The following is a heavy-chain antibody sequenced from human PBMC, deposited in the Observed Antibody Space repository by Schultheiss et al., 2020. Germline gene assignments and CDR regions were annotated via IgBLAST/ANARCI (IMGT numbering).Heavy chain of an antibody. CDR1: GGSFSGYY. CDR2: INHSGST. Sequence: SETLSLTCAVYGGSFSGYYWGWIRQPPGKGLEWIGEINHSGSTNYKPSLKSRVTMSVDASKNQFSLKLSSVTAADTAVYYCARTDRRRSGWRSPLGYFLHWGQGTLVTVSS. CDR3: ARTDRRRSGWRSPLGYFLH. J-gene: IGHJ1*01. D-gene: IGHD6-19*01. V-gene: IGHV4-34*01.